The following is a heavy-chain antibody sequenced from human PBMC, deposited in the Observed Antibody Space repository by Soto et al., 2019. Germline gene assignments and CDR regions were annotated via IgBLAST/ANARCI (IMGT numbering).Heavy chain of an antibody. CDR3: ARYYNVFWYFDS. CDR1: GASISSYY. D-gene: IGHD3-10*01. CDR2: IYHSGST. Sequence: SETLSLTCTVSGASISSYYWSWIRQPPGKGLEWIGYIYHSGSTNYNPSLKSRVTISVDTSKNQFSLKLSSVTAADTAVYYCARYYNVFWYFDSWAQGTLVTVSS. V-gene: IGHV4-59*01. J-gene: IGHJ4*02.